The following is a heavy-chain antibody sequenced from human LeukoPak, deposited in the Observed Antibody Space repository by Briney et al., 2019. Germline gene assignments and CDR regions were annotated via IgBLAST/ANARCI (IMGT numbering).Heavy chain of an antibody. V-gene: IGHV3-9*01. J-gene: IGHJ3*02. CDR3: ARDGVEMATITGAFDI. CDR2: IGWNSGSI. D-gene: IGHD5-24*01. CDR1: GFTFDDYA. Sequence: PGGSLRLSCAASGFTFDDYAMHWVRQAPGKGLEWVSGIGWNSGSIGYADSVKGRFTISRDNAKNSLYLQMNSLRAEDTAVYYCARDGVEMATITGAFDIWGQGTMVTVSS.